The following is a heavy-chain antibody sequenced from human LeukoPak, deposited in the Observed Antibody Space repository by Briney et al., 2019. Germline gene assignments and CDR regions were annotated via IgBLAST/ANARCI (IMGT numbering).Heavy chain of an antibody. D-gene: IGHD2-21*02. CDR1: GYRFISNY. CDR2: MHPGNGNT. Sequence: ASVKVSCKASGYRFISNYIQWVRQAPGLGPEWMGWMHPGNGNTRYAEKFQGRVTMTRDTSINTAYMYLNSLRSDDTAVYYCAREGSYCVGGDCYSFDFWGQGTLITVSS. J-gene: IGHJ4*02. CDR3: AREGSYCVGGDCYSFDF. V-gene: IGHV1-2*02.